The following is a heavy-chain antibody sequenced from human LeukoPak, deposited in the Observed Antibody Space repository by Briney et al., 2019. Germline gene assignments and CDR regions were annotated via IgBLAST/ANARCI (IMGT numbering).Heavy chain of an antibody. CDR1: VYTFTSYP. J-gene: IGHJ4*02. CDR2: INPGDGNT. Sequence: GASVKVSCKASVYTFTSYPMHWVRQAPGQRLEWMGWINPGDGNTKYSQKFQGRVTISRDTSASTAYMELSSLRSEDSAVYYCARDLNWYFDYWGQGTLVTVSS. V-gene: IGHV1-3*01. CDR3: ARDLNWYFDY. D-gene: IGHD1-1*01.